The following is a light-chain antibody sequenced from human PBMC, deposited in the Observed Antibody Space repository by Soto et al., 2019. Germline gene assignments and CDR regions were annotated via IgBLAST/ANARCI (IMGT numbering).Light chain of an antibody. J-gene: IGKJ5*01. CDR1: QDISIY. V-gene: IGKV1-33*01. Sequence: DMQMTQSPSSLSASVGDRVTITCQASQDISIYLNWYQHKPGKAPELLIYDVYNLETGVQSRFSGSGSGTDFTFTIRSLQPEDIGTYYCQQYENFPITFGQGTRLEIK. CDR2: DVY. CDR3: QQYENFPIT.